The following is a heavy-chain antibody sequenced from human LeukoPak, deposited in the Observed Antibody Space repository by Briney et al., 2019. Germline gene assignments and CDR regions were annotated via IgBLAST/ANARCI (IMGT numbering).Heavy chain of an antibody. CDR1: GGSISSSSYY. CDR3: ARDRWGVGEYYFDY. Sequence: SETLSLTCAVSGGSISSSSYYWSWIRQPPGKGLEWIGYIYYSGSTNYNPSLKSRVTISVDTSKNQFSLKLSSVTAADTAVYYCARDRWGVGEYYFDYWGQGTLVTVSS. V-gene: IGHV4-61*01. J-gene: IGHJ4*02. D-gene: IGHD2-8*01. CDR2: IYYSGST.